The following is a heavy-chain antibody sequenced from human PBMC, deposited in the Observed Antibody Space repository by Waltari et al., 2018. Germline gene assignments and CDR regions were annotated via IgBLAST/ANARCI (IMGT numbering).Heavy chain of an antibody. CDR1: GGSISSHY. D-gene: IGHD3-9*01. Sequence: QVQLQESGPGLVKPSETLSLTCTVSGGSISSHYWSWIRQPPGTGLEWIGYIYYSGSTNYNPSLKSRVTISVDTSKNQFSLKLSSVTAADTAVYYCARGIRSRYCDWLPSYYGMDVWGQGTTVTVSS. V-gene: IGHV4-59*11. CDR3: ARGIRSRYCDWLPSYYGMDV. CDR2: IYYSGST. J-gene: IGHJ6*02.